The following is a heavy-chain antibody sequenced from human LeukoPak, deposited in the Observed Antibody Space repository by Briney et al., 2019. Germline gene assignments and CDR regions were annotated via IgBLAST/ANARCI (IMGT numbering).Heavy chain of an antibody. V-gene: IGHV4-39*07. CDR3: AREEAAAGTPFDY. D-gene: IGHD6-13*01. CDR1: GGSISSSSYY. J-gene: IGHJ4*02. CDR2: IYYSGST. Sequence: SETLSLTCTVSGGSISSSSYYWGWIRQPPGKGLEWIGSIYYSGSTYYNPSLKSRVTISVDTSKNQFSLKLSSVTAADTAVYYCAREEAAAGTPFDYWGQGTLVTVSS.